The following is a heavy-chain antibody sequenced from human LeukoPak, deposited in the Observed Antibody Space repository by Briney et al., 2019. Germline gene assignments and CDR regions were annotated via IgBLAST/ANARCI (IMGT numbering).Heavy chain of an antibody. CDR3: ARAFLVGYSPEEYFFDY. Sequence: GSLRLSCAASGFTFSSYEMSWVRQAPGKGLECIGEIHHSGTTNYNPSLKSRVTISIDKSKNQFSLKLNSVTAADTAVYYCARAFLVGYSPEEYFFDYWGQGNLVTVSS. CDR1: GFTFSSYE. J-gene: IGHJ4*02. D-gene: IGHD2-15*01. CDR2: IHHSGTT. V-gene: IGHV4-34*01.